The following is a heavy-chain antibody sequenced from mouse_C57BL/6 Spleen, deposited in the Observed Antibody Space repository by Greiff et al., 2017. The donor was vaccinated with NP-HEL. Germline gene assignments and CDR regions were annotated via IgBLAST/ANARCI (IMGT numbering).Heavy chain of an antibody. CDR1: GYAFSSSW. CDR3: ARSGWLLYAMDY. CDR2: IYPGDGDT. V-gene: IGHV1-82*01. Sequence: VQLQQSGPELVKPGASVKISCKASGYAFSSSWMNWVKQRPGKGLEWIGRIYPGDGDTNYNGKFKGKATLTADKSSSTAYMQLSSLTSEDSAVYFCARSGWLLYAMDYWGQGTSVTVSS. D-gene: IGHD2-3*01. J-gene: IGHJ4*01.